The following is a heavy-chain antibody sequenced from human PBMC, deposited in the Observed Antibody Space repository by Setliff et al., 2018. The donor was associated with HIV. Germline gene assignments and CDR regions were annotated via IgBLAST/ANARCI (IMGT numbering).Heavy chain of an antibody. Sequence: ASVKVSCKASGYTFRSYGISWVRQAPGQGLEWMGWISTYNGNTNYAQKVQGRVTMTTDNATSTAYMELSRPRSEDTAVYYCARREAVFDIWGQGTRVTVAS. V-gene: IGHV1-18*01. J-gene: IGHJ3*02. CDR2: ISTYNGNT. CDR1: GYTFRSYG. CDR3: ARREAVFDI. D-gene: IGHD1-26*01.